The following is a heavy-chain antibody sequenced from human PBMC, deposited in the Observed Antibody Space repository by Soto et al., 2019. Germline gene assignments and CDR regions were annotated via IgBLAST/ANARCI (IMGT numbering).Heavy chain of an antibody. CDR1: GFTFSNAW. CDR3: TTDSLMGDYYDSSGLFDY. CDR2: IKSKTDGGTT. V-gene: IGHV3-15*01. Sequence: GGSLRLSCAASGFTFSNAWMSWVRQAPGKGLEWVGRIKSKTDGGTTDYAAPVKGRFTISRDDSKNTLYLQMNSLKTEDTAVYYCTTDSLMGDYYDSSGLFDYWGQGTLVTVSS. D-gene: IGHD3-22*01. J-gene: IGHJ4*02.